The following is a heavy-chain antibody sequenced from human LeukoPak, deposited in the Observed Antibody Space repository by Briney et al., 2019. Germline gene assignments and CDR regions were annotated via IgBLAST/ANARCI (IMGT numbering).Heavy chain of an antibody. CDR3: AKFSGSFPFDP. V-gene: IGHV3-23*01. CDR1: GFTFSSYG. D-gene: IGHD1-26*01. Sequence: GGSLRLSCAAPGFTFSSYGMSWVRQAPGKGLEWVSATSGSGSNTYYSDSVKGRFTISRDNSKNTLYLQMNSLRAEDTAVYYCAKFSGSFPFDPWGQGTLVTVSS. CDR2: TSGSGSNT. J-gene: IGHJ5*02.